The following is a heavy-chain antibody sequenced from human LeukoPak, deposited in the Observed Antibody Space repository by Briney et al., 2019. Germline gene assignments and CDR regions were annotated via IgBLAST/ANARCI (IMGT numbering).Heavy chain of an antibody. CDR1: GYSISSGYY. V-gene: IGHV4-38-2*02. Sequence: SETLSLTCTVSGYSISSGYYWGWIRQPPGKGLEWIGSIYHSGSTYYNPSLKSRVTISVDTSKNQFSLKLSSVTAADTAVYYCARDQRNDSIDYWGQGTLDTVSS. CDR2: IYHSGST. CDR3: ARDQRNDSIDY. J-gene: IGHJ4*02. D-gene: IGHD3-22*01.